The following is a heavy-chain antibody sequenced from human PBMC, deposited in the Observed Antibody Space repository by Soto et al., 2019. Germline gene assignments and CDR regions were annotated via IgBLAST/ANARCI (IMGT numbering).Heavy chain of an antibody. CDR2: ILPIFHTT. CDR1: GGFFSSNA. D-gene: IGHD5-18*01. Sequence: QVQLVQSGAEVKKPGSSVKVSCQASGGFFSSNAISWVRQAPGQGLEWMGGILPIFHTTHYAQKFQGRVTITADESTSTSYMELSRLQSDDTSLYYCATAGRGYSSAPRFYFEYWGQGTLVPVSS. V-gene: IGHV1-69*01. CDR3: ATAGRGYSSAPRFYFEY. J-gene: IGHJ4*02.